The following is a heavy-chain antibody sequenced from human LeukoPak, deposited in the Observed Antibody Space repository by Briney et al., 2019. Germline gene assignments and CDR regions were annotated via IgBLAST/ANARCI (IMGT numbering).Heavy chain of an antibody. CDR3: ASRVGATGSIDY. CDR1: GYTFTSYD. CDR2: MNPNSGNT. Sequence: VASVKVSCKASGYTFTSYDINWVRQATGQGLEWMGWMNPNSGNTGYAQKFQGRVTTTRNTSISTAYMELSSLRSEDTAVYYCASRVGATGSIDYWGQGTLVTVSS. V-gene: IGHV1-8*01. J-gene: IGHJ4*02. D-gene: IGHD1-26*01.